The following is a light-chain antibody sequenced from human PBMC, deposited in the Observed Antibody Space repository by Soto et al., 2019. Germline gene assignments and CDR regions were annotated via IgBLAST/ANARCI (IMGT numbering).Light chain of an antibody. V-gene: IGKV3-15*01. CDR3: HQYDNWPKT. Sequence: EVVVTQSPATLSVSPGERATLSCRASQSVSSNLAWYQQTPGQAPRLLIYGASTRATGIPARFSGSGSGTEFTLTISSLQSEDFAVYYCHQYDNWPKTFGQGTRLEIK. CDR1: QSVSSN. J-gene: IGKJ5*01. CDR2: GAS.